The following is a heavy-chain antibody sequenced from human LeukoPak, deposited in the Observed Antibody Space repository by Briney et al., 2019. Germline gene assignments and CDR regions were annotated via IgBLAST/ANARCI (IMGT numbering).Heavy chain of an antibody. Sequence: GGSLRLSCAASGFTFSSYWMHWVRQAPGKGLVWVSRINSDGSSTSYADSVKGRFTISRDNAKNTLYLQMDSLRAEDTAVYYCARDPSRLAVGPGGFDYWGQGTLVTVS. D-gene: IGHD6-19*01. CDR2: INSDGSST. CDR1: GFTFSSYW. V-gene: IGHV3-74*01. J-gene: IGHJ4*02. CDR3: ARDPSRLAVGPGGFDY.